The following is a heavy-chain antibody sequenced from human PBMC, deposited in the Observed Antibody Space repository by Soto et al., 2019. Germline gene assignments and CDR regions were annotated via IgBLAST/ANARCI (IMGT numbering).Heavy chain of an antibody. V-gene: IGHV3-9*01. Sequence: EVQLVESGGGLVQPGRSLRLSCAASGFTFDDYAMHWVRQAPGKGLEWVSGISWNSGSIGYADSVKGRFTISRDNAKNSLYLQMNSLRAEDTALYYCAKGRILTVSLYSLPDYWGQGTLVTVSS. CDR3: AKGRILTVSLYSLPDY. J-gene: IGHJ4*02. D-gene: IGHD3-9*01. CDR1: GFTFDDYA. CDR2: ISWNSGSI.